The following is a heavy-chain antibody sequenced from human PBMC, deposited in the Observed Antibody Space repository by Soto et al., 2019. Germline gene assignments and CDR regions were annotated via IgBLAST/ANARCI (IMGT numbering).Heavy chain of an antibody. Sequence: VQLHESGPGLVKASGTLSLTCAVSGDSISNFHWWTCLLQPPGRGLEWIGEIFHSGSTTYNPSRKSRVTLSAAKSSNQLSLNLNSVTAADTAVYYCALAGGAWLQSGGGWFDPWGPGILVIVSS. CDR1: GDSISNFHW. V-gene: IGHV4-4*02. CDR3: ALAGGAWLQSGGGWFDP. J-gene: IGHJ5*02. D-gene: IGHD1-26*01. CDR2: IFHSGST.